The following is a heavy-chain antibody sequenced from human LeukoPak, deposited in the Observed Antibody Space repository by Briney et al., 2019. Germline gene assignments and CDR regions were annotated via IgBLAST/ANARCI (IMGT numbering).Heavy chain of an antibody. CDR3: ASRHGTLRTSGVRYYYYMDV. CDR2: IIPIFGTA. D-gene: IGHD2-2*01. Sequence: ASVKVSCKASGGTFSSYAISWVRQAPGQGLEWMGGIIPIFGTANYAQKFQGRATITTDESTSTAYMELSSLRSEDTAVYYCASRHGTLRTSGVRYYYYMDVWGKGTTVTVSS. J-gene: IGHJ6*03. CDR1: GGTFSSYA. V-gene: IGHV1-69*05.